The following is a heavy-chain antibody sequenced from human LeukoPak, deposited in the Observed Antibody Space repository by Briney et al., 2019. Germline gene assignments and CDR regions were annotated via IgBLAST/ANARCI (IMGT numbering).Heavy chain of an antibody. CDR2: IGSRSSTI. D-gene: IGHD3-22*01. J-gene: IGHJ4*02. CDR1: GFTFSSYS. V-gene: IGHV3-48*01. CDR3: ARDSNYYDSSGYPTDY. Sequence: PGGSLRLSCAASGFTFSSYSMNWVRQAPGKGLEWVSYIGSRSSTIYYADSVKGRFTISRDNAKNSLYLQMNSLRAEDTAVYYCARDSNYYDSSGYPTDYWGQGTLVTVSS.